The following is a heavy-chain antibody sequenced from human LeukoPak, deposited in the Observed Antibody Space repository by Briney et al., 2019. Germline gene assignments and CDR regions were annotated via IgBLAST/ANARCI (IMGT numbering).Heavy chain of an antibody. CDR2: ISSSGSTI. D-gene: IGHD5-12*01. CDR1: GFTFSDYY. J-gene: IGHJ4*02. Sequence: PGGSLRLSCAASGFTFSDYYMSWIRQAPGKGLEWVSYISSSGSTIYYADSAKGRFTISRDNAKNSLYLQMNSLGAADTAVYYCAKDRAGYSGARGFDCWGQGTLVTVSS. CDR3: AKDRAGYSGARGFDC. V-gene: IGHV3-11*01.